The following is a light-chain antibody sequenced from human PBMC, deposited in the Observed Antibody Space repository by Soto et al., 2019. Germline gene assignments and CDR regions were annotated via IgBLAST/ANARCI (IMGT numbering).Light chain of an antibody. CDR1: SSDVGGYNY. CDR3: SSYTTSNTRQIV. CDR2: DVS. Sequence: QSVLTQPASVSGSPGQSITISCTGTSSDVGGYNYVCWYQHHPGKAPKLLIYDVSNRPSGISNRFSGSKSDNTASLTISGLQPEDEADYYCSSYTTSNTRQIVFGTGTKVTVL. V-gene: IGLV2-14*03. J-gene: IGLJ1*01.